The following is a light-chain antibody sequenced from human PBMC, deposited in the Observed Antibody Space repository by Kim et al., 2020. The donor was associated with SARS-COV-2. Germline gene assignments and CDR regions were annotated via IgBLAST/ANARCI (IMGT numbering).Light chain of an antibody. CDR2: GVS. CDR3: QQYARAPDT. V-gene: IGKV3-20*01. Sequence: EIVLTQSPGTLSLSPGERATLSCRASQSVRGNYLAWFQQKPGQAPRLLIYGVSSRATGTPDRFSGSGSGTDFTLTISRLEPDDFAVYYCQQYARAPDTFGQGTRLEIK. CDR1: QSVRGNY. J-gene: IGKJ5*01.